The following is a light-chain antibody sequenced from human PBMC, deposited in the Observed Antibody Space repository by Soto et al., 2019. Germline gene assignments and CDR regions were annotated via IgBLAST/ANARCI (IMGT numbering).Light chain of an antibody. V-gene: IGKV3-11*01. Sequence: EIVLTQSPATLSLSPGERATLSCRTSQSVTNYLAWYQLKPGQPPRLLIYDASNRATGIPARFSGSGSGTDFTLTISSLEPEDFAVYYCQQRSNWPPITFGQGTRLEIK. J-gene: IGKJ5*01. CDR3: QQRSNWPPIT. CDR2: DAS. CDR1: QSVTNY.